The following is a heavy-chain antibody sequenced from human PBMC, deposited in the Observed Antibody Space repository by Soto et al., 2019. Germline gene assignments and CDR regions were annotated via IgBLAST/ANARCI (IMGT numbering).Heavy chain of an antibody. Sequence: SVKVSCKASGGTFSSYTISWVRQAPGQGLEWMGRIIPILGIANYAQKFQGRVTITADKSTSTAYMELSSLRSEDTAVYYCARAATAYYGSGSYYKNWFDPWGQGTLVTVSS. V-gene: IGHV1-69*02. CDR2: IIPILGIA. CDR3: ARAATAYYGSGSYYKNWFDP. D-gene: IGHD3-10*01. CDR1: GGTFSSYT. J-gene: IGHJ5*02.